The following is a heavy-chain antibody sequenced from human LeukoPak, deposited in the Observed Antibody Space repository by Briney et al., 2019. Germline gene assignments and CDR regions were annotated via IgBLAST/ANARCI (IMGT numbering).Heavy chain of an antibody. V-gene: IGHV3-30*02. Sequence: AGGSLRLSCAASGFTFSSYGMHWVRQAPGKGLEWVAFIRYDGSNKYYADSVKGRFTISRDNSKNTLYLQMNSLRAEDTAVYYCAKDRWLQPYYFDYWGQGTLVTVSS. CDR1: GFTFSSYG. J-gene: IGHJ4*02. CDR2: IRYDGSNK. CDR3: AKDRWLQPYYFDY. D-gene: IGHD5-24*01.